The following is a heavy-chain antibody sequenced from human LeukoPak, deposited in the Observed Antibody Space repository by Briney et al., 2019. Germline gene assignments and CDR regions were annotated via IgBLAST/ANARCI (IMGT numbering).Heavy chain of an antibody. Sequence: ASVKVSCKASGGTFSSYAISWVRQEPGQGLEWMRGIIPIFGTANYAQKFQGRVTITADESTSTAYMELSSLRSEDTAVYYCARDKLLWFGESHRLTDYYGMDVWGKGTTVTVSS. CDR2: IIPIFGTA. CDR1: GGTFSSYA. V-gene: IGHV1-69*01. D-gene: IGHD3-10*01. J-gene: IGHJ6*04. CDR3: ARDKLLWFGESHRLTDYYGMDV.